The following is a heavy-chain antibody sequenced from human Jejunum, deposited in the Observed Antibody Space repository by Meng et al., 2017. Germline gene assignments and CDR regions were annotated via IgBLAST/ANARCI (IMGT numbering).Heavy chain of an antibody. CDR2: ISYDGSRR. J-gene: IGHJ5*02. V-gene: IGHV3-30-3*01. CDR1: GFTFSAYA. CDR3: ARGRSSSGFYYRFDP. Sequence: QVQLVESGGGVVQPGRSLRLSCAASGFTFSAYAMHWVRQAPGKGLEWVALISYDGSRRYYADAVKGRFTVSRDNSENTLFLQMNSLRPEDTALYSCARGRSSSGFYYRFDPWGRGTLVTVSS. D-gene: IGHD3-22*01.